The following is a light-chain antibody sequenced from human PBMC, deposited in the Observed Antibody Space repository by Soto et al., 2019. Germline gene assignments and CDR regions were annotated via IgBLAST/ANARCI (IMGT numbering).Light chain of an antibody. J-gene: IGLJ3*02. CDR1: SWHISYA. V-gene: IGLV4-69*01. Sequence: QSVLTQSPSASASLGASVKLTCTLSSWHISYAIAWHQQQPEKGPRYLMKVNSDGSHSKGDGIPDRFSGSSSGAERYLTISSLHSEDEADYYCQTWGTGPWVFGGVTKLTVL. CDR3: QTWGTGPWV. CDR2: VNSDGSH.